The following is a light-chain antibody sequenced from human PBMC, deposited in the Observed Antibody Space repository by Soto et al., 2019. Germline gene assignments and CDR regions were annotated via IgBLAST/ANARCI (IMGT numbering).Light chain of an antibody. Sequence: NFMLTQPHSVSESPGKTVTISCTRSSGSIASNYVQWYQQRPGSAPTTVIYEDNQRPSGVPDRFSCSIDSSSNSASLTISGLKTEDEADYYCQSYDSSRVFGGGTKLTVL. CDR3: QSYDSSRV. J-gene: IGLJ2*01. CDR2: EDN. CDR1: SGSIASNY. V-gene: IGLV6-57*04.